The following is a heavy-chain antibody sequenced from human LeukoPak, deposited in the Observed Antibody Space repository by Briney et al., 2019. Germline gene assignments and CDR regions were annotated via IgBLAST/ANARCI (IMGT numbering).Heavy chain of an antibody. V-gene: IGHV4-34*01. Sequence: PSETLSLTCAVYGGSFSGYYWSWIRQPPGKGLEWIGEINHSGSTNYNPSLKSRVTISVDTSKNQFSLNLSSVTAADTAVYYCANSIDFDYGDYYFDYWGQGALVTISS. D-gene: IGHD4-17*01. CDR1: GGSFSGYY. CDR2: INHSGST. J-gene: IGHJ4*02. CDR3: ANSIDFDYGDYYFDY.